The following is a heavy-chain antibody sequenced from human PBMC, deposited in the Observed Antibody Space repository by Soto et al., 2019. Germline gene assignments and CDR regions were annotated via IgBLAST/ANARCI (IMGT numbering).Heavy chain of an antibody. Sequence: QVQLQESGPGLVKPSETLSLTCAVSGDSISSDNWWSRVRQPPGKGLEWIGEMYPSGSANYNPSLKSRVTISIDKSKNQFSLKLTSVTAADTAVYYCASAAYYRIHYWGQGTLATVSS. D-gene: IGHD4-4*01. CDR1: GDSISSDNW. CDR3: ASAAYYRIHY. CDR2: MYPSGSA. V-gene: IGHV4-4*02. J-gene: IGHJ4*02.